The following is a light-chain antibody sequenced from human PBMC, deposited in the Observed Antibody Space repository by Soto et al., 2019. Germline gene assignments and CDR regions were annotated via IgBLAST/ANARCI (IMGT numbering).Light chain of an antibody. V-gene: IGLV3-1*01. CDR3: QAWDRGTVV. CDR2: KDN. J-gene: IGLJ2*01. Sequence: SYELTQPPSVSVSPGQTATITCSGYKLGDKYACWYQQRAGQSPILIMYKDNNRPSGIPGRFSGSNSGNTATLTISGTQPVDEADYYCQAWDRGTVVFGGGTKVTVL. CDR1: KLGDKY.